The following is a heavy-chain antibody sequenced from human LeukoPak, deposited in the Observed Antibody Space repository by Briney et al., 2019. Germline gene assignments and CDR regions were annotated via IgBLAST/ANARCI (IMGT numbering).Heavy chain of an antibody. J-gene: IGHJ4*02. D-gene: IGHD3-9*01. V-gene: IGHV3-23*01. CDR2: ISGSGGST. CDR1: GVTLSSYA. CDR3: AKDLGYDILTGYHSFDY. Sequence: GGALRLSCAASGVTLSSYAMSWGRQAPGKGLEWVSAISGSGGSTYYADSVKGRFTISTDKSKNTLYLQMNSLRAEDTAVYYCAKDLGYDILTGYHSFDYWGQGTLVTVSS.